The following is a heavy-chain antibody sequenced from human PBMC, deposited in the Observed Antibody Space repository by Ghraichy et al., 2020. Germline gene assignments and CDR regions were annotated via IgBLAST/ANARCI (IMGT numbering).Heavy chain of an antibody. CDR3: ARIYGDFLRGFDP. Sequence: SETLSLTCTVSGGSISTYYWTWVRLPPGKGLEWIGYISDSGSTNSNPSLNSRVTISVDTSKNHFSLKLHSVTPVATAVYYCARIYGDFLRGFDPWGQGTLVTVSS. CDR2: ISDSGST. CDR1: GGSISTYY. J-gene: IGHJ5*02. D-gene: IGHD4-17*01. V-gene: IGHV4-59*13.